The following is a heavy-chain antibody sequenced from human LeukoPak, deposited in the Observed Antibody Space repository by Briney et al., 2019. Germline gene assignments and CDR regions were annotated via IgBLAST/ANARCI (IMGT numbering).Heavy chain of an antibody. CDR3: AREVGDCSGGSCYGIYYYYYYMDV. J-gene: IGHJ6*03. V-gene: IGHV6-1*01. D-gene: IGHD2-15*01. CDR1: GDSVSSNSAA. Sequence: SQTLSLTCAISGDSVSSNSAAWNWIRQSPSRGLEWLGRTYYRSKWYNDYAVSVKSRITINPDTSKNQFSLQLNSVTPEDTAVYYCAREVGDCSGGSCYGIYYYYYYMDVWGKGTTVTVSS. CDR2: TYYRSKWYN.